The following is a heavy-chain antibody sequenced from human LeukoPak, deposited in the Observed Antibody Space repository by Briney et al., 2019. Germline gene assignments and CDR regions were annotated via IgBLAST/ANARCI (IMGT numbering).Heavy chain of an antibody. Sequence: GGSLRLSCTASGFTFSNFVMHWVRQPPGKGLQWVTEIPYDGNKKTYVDSVKGRFTISRDNSKNTLYLQMNSLRDEDTAVYYCARGAQKILSFGEYPSDAFDIWGQGTMVSVSS. V-gene: IGHV3-30-3*01. CDR2: IPYDGNKK. D-gene: IGHD3-10*01. CDR1: GFTFSNFV. CDR3: ARGAQKILSFGEYPSDAFDI. J-gene: IGHJ3*02.